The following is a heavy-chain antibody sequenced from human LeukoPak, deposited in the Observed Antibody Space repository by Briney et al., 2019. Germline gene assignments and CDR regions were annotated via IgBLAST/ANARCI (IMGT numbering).Heavy chain of an antibody. D-gene: IGHD3-22*01. CDR1: GFTFSSYA. V-gene: IGHV3-23*01. Sequence: GGSLRLSCAASGFTFSSYAMSWVRQAPGKGLEWVSAISGSGGSTYYADSVKGRFTISRDNSKNTLYLQMNSLRAEDTAVYYCAKDCLGYYDSSGSDWFDPWGQGTLVTVSS. CDR2: ISGSGGST. CDR3: AKDCLGYYDSSGSDWFDP. J-gene: IGHJ5*02.